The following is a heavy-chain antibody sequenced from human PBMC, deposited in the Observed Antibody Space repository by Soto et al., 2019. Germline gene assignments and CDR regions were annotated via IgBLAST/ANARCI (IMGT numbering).Heavy chain of an antibody. CDR1: GGSTRNHV. J-gene: IGHJ5*02. CDR3: ARYVNPYDTAVWFDP. Sequence: PSETLSLTWTVSGGSTRNHVWSWIRQPPGKGLEWIGCIYYSGTTNYNSSLKSRVTISLDTSKNQFSLRLRSVTAADTAVYYCARYVNPYDTAVWFDPWGQGTLVTVSS. D-gene: IGHD3-9*01. CDR2: IYYSGTT. V-gene: IGHV4-59*11.